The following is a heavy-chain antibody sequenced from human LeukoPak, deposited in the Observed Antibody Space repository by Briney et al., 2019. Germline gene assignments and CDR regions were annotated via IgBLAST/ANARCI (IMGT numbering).Heavy chain of an antibody. Sequence: GGSLRLSCAASGFTFSDHYMSWIRQAPGKGLEWVSAISGSGGSTYYADSVKGRFTISRDNSKNTLYLQMNSLRAEDTAVYYCAKVPIQLWSLFDYWGQGTLVTVSS. D-gene: IGHD5-18*01. CDR2: ISGSGGST. CDR1: GFTFSDHY. CDR3: AKVPIQLWSLFDY. J-gene: IGHJ4*02. V-gene: IGHV3-23*01.